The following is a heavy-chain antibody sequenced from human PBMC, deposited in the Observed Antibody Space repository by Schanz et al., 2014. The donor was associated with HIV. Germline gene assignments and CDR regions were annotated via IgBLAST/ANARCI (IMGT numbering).Heavy chain of an antibody. CDR3: ATWLSNHFDY. CDR2: LYTGDST. Sequence: EVQLVETGGGLIQPGGSLRLSCAASGFIVSSNYMSWVRQAPGKGLEWVSVLYTGDSTYYTDSVKGRFTISRDISKNTVYLQMNSLRAEDTAVYYCATWLSNHFDYWGQGTVITVSS. V-gene: IGHV3-53*02. CDR1: GFIVSSNY. J-gene: IGHJ4*02. D-gene: IGHD4-4*01.